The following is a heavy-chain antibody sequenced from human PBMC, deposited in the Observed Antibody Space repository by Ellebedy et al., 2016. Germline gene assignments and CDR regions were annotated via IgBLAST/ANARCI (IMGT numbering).Heavy chain of an antibody. J-gene: IGHJ6*02. CDR3: TSASASTTGMDV. Sequence: SLKISXAASGFTFSDHYMDWVRQAPGKGLEWVGRSRNKANSYTTEYAASVKGRFTISRDDSRNSMYLQMNSLTTEDTAMYYCTSASASTTGMDVWGQGTTVTVSS. CDR1: GFTFSDHY. D-gene: IGHD1-1*01. V-gene: IGHV3-72*01. CDR2: SRNKANSYTT.